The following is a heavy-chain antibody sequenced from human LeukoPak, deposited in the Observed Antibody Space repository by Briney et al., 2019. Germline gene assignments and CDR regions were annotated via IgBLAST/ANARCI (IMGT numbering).Heavy chain of an antibody. CDR3: ARDYPPD. Sequence: PGGSLRLSCAASGFTFDDYAMHWVWQAPGKGLEWVSGISWNSGSIGYADSVKGRFTISRDNAKNSLYLQMNSLSAEDTAVYYCARDYPPDWGQGTLVTVSA. J-gene: IGHJ4*02. CDR2: ISWNSGSI. CDR1: GFTFDDYA. V-gene: IGHV3-9*01.